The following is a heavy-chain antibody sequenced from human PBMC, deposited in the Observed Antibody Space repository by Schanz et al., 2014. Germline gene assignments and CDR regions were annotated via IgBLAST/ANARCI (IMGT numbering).Heavy chain of an antibody. V-gene: IGHV3-33*06. CDR2: IWYDGSNK. J-gene: IGHJ6*03. CDR3: AKGPYYYYYMDV. CDR1: GFTFSSYG. Sequence: QVQLVESGGGVVQPGRSLRLSCAASGFTFSSYGMHWVRQAPGKGLEWVAVIWYDGSNKYYADSVKGRFTISRDNSKNLLYLQMNSLRADDTAVYYCAKGPYYYYYMDVWGNGTTVTVSS.